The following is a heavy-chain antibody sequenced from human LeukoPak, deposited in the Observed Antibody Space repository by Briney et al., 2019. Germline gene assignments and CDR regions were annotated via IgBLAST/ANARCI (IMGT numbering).Heavy chain of an antibody. J-gene: IGHJ4*02. D-gene: IGHD6-19*01. Sequence: ASVKVSCKASGYTFTSCDINWVRQATGQGLEWMGWMNPNSGNTGYGQSFQGRITMTRDISIGTAYMELSNLTSEDTAIYYCTRGSSGRRDNWGQGTLVTVSA. CDR3: TRGSSGRRDN. CDR2: MNPNSGNT. CDR1: GYTFTSCD. V-gene: IGHV1-8*01.